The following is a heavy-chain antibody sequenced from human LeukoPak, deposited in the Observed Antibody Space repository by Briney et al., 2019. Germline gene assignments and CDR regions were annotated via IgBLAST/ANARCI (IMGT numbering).Heavy chain of an antibody. CDR2: IIPIFGTA. CDR1: GGTFSSYA. D-gene: IGHD3-22*01. J-gene: IGHJ4*02. V-gene: IGHV1-69*01. CDR3: VATNYYDSSGYYYPFDY. Sequence: ASVKVSCKASGGTFSSYAISWVRQAPGQGLEWMGGIIPIFGTANYAQKFQGRVTITADESTSTAYMELGSLRSEDTAVYYCVATNYYDSSGYYYPFDYWGQGTLVTVSS.